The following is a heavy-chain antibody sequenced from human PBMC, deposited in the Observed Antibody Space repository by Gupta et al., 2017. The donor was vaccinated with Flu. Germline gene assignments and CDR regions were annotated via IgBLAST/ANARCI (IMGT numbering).Heavy chain of an antibody. CDR2: IDDSGDGA. Sequence: EVQLLESGGGLAQPGGSLRLSCGASGFIFSTYAMTWVRQAPGKGLEWVSGIDDSGDGAYYADSVKGRFTIARDNSKNTVYLQMNSLRVEETAVYYCAKLDEQCSASGCENWFFDVWGRGTLVTVSS. J-gene: IGHJ2*01. D-gene: IGHD5-12*01. CDR3: AKLDEQCSASGCENWFFDV. V-gene: IGHV3-23*01. CDR1: GFIFSTYA.